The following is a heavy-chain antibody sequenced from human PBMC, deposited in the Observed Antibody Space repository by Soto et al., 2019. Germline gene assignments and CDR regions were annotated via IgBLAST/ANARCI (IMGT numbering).Heavy chain of an antibody. CDR3: ARQGFGPLHGLVDV. D-gene: IGHD3-10*01. CDR1: GGSISSYY. J-gene: IGHJ6*02. Sequence: QVQLQESGPGLVKPSETLSLSCTVSGGSISSYYWSWFRQSPGKRMDWIGYVHHSWGSSYNPPLQRRVAISLDTSKIQFSLKVTSVTATDTAVYYCARQGFGPLHGLVDVWGQGTTVTVSS. CDR2: VHHSWGS. V-gene: IGHV4-59*08.